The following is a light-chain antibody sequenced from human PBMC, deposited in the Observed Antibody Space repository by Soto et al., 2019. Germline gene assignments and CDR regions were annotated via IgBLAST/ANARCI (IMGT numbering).Light chain of an antibody. V-gene: IGLV2-14*01. J-gene: IGLJ1*01. CDR2: EVD. Sequence: SVLTQPASVSGSPGQSITISCTGTSSDVGGYNYVSWYLHHPGQAPKLMIYEVDTRPSGVSDRFSGSKSGNTASLTISGLQAEDEADYYCSSYKSSSTSFVFGSGTKVTVL. CDR1: SSDVGGYNY. CDR3: SSYKSSSTSFV.